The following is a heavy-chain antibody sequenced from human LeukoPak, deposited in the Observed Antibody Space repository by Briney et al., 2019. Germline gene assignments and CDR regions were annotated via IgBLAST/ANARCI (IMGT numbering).Heavy chain of an antibody. CDR2: INHSGNS. CDR3: ARGPGYFDWLFSGKAALDP. V-gene: IGHV4-34*01. D-gene: IGHD3-9*01. J-gene: IGHJ5*02. CDR1: GGSFSGYY. Sequence: KPSETLSLTCAVYGGSFSGYYWSWIRRPPGKGLEWIGEINHSGNSDYNPSLKSRVTISVDTSKNQFSVKLSSVTAADTAVYYCARGPGYFDWLFSGKAALDPWGQGTLVTVSS.